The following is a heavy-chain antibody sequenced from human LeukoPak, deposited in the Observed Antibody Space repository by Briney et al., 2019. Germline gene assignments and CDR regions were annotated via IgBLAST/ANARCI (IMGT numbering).Heavy chain of an antibody. V-gene: IGHV3-30*18. Sequence: GRSLRLSCAASGFTFSSYGMHWVRQAPGKGLEWVAVISYDGSNKYYADSVKGRSTISRDNSKNTLYLQMNSLRAEDTAVYYCAKVGGDGYNFDYWGQGTLVTVSS. CDR3: AKVGGDGYNFDY. CDR2: ISYDGSNK. CDR1: GFTFSSYG. J-gene: IGHJ4*02. D-gene: IGHD5-24*01.